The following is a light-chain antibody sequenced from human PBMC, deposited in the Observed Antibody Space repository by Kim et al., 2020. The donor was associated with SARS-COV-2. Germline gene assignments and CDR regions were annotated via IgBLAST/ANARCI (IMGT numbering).Light chain of an antibody. Sequence: QSLTISCTGPSSDVGSYNRVSWYQQPPGTAPKLMIHEVSNRPSGVPDRFSGSKSGNTASLTISGLQAEDEADYYCSSYTSSSTPYVFGTGTKVTVL. CDR2: EVS. CDR1: SSDVGSYNR. CDR3: SSYTSSSTPYV. J-gene: IGLJ1*01. V-gene: IGLV2-18*02.